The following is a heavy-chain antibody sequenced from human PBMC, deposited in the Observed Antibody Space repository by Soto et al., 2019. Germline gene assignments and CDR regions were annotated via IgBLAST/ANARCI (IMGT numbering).Heavy chain of an antibody. CDR2: INHSGST. CDR3: AGGDRKASGN. J-gene: IGHJ4*01. V-gene: IGHV4-34*01. CDR1: GGSFRGYY. Sequence: SETLSLTCGVYGGSFRGYYWSWIRQPPGKGLEWIGEINHSGSTNYNPSLKSRVTISVDTSNNQFSLKLSSVTAADTAVYYCAGGDRKASGNWGQGTLVTVSS.